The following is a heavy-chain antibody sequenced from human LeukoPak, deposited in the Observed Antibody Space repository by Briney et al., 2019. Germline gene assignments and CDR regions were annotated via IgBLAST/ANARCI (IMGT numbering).Heavy chain of an antibody. CDR3: ASCSGGSCYQGDYFDY. Sequence: GESLKISGKGSGYSFTSYCIGWVRQLPGKGLGGMGIIYPGDSDTRYSPSFQGQVTISADKSISTAYLQWSSLKASDTAMYHCASCSGGSCYQGDYFDYWGQGTLVTVSS. D-gene: IGHD2-15*01. CDR1: GYSFTSYC. V-gene: IGHV5-51*01. CDR2: IYPGDSDT. J-gene: IGHJ4*02.